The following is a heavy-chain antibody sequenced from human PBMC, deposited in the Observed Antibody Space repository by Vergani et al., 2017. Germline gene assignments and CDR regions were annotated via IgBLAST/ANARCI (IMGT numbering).Heavy chain of an antibody. CDR1: GFTFSSYA. D-gene: IGHD3-10*01. J-gene: IGHJ6*02. Sequence: EVQLLESGGGLVQPGGSLRLSCAASGFTFSSYAMSWVRQAPGKGLEWVSAISGSGGSTYYADSVKGRFTISRDNSKNTLYLQMNSLRAEDTAVYYCAKDHYYGSGSYFGRYYYYYGMDVWGQGTTVTVSS. CDR2: ISGSGGST. V-gene: IGHV3-23*01. CDR3: AKDHYYGSGSYFGRYYYYYGMDV.